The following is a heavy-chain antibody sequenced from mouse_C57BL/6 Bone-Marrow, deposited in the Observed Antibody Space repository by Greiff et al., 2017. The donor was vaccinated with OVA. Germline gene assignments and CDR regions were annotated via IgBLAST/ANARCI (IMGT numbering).Heavy chain of an antibody. CDR2: ISSKSSNYAT. CDR3: VREEIGNYGNYFDY. CDR1: GFTFNTYA. D-gene: IGHD2-1*01. J-gene: IGHJ2*01. V-gene: IGHV10-3*01. Sequence: DVMLVESGGGLVQPKGSLKLSCAASGFTFNTYAMHWVRQAPGQGLEWVARISSKSSNYATYYAVSVKDRFTISRDDSQSMLYLQMNNRKTEDTAVYDCVREEIGNYGNYFDYWGKGTTLTVSS.